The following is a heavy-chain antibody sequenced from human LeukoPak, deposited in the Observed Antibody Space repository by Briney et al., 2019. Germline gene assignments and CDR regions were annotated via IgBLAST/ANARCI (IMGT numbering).Heavy chain of an antibody. CDR1: GFTFSSSA. Sequence: GGSLRLSCAASGFTFSSSAMGWVRQAPGKGLEWVGRIKSKTDGETTDYAAPVKGRFTISRDDSKNTLYLQMNSLKTEDTAVYYCTTVYSDSSGYYFNYCDYWGQGTLVTVST. CDR2: IKSKTDGETT. J-gene: IGHJ4*02. V-gene: IGHV3-15*01. CDR3: TTVYSDSSGYYFNYCDY. D-gene: IGHD3-22*01.